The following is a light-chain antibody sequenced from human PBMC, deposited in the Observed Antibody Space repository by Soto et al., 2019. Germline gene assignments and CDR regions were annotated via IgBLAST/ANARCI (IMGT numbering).Light chain of an antibody. CDR2: DAS. Sequence: EIVLTQSPGTLSLSPGERATLSCRASQSVSSSYLAWYQQKPGQAPRLLIYDASNRATGIPARFSGSGSGTDFTLTISSLEPEDFAVYYCQQRSNWPPFFGQGTRLEI. J-gene: IGKJ5*01. CDR1: QSVSSSY. V-gene: IGKV3D-20*02. CDR3: QQRSNWPPF.